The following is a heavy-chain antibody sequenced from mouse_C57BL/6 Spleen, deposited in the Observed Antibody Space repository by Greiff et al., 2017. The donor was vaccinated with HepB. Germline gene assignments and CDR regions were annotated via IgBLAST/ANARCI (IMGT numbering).Heavy chain of an antibody. CDR2: ISDGGSYT. CDR1: GFTFSSYA. J-gene: IGHJ4*01. Sequence: EVMLVESGGGLVKPGGSLKLSCAASGFTFSSYAMSWVRQTPEKRLEWVATISDGGSYTYYPDNVKGRFTISRDNAKNNLYLQMSHLKSEDTAMYDCARDRDPYAMDYWGQGTSVTVSS. V-gene: IGHV5-4*01. D-gene: IGHD3-1*01. CDR3: ARDRDPYAMDY.